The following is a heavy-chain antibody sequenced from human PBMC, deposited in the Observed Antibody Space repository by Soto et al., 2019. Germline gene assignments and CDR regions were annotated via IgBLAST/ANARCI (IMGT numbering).Heavy chain of an antibody. J-gene: IGHJ6*02. Sequence: GGSLRLSCAASGFTFSSYGMHWVRQAPCKGLEWVAVIWYDGSNKYYADSVKGRFTISRDNSKNTLYLQMNSLRAEDTAVYYCARDGYDFWSGYFGMDVWGQGTTVTVSS. CDR3: ARDGYDFWSGYFGMDV. V-gene: IGHV3-33*01. D-gene: IGHD3-3*01. CDR1: GFTFSSYG. CDR2: IWYDGSNK.